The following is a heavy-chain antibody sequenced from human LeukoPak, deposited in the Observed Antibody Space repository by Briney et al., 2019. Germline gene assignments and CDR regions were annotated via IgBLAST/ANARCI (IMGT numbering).Heavy chain of an antibody. CDR1: GGSITSSSYY. D-gene: IGHD1-26*01. Sequence: PSETLSLTCTVSGGSITSSSYYWGWIRQPPGKGLEWIASRYYSGSTYHNPSLKSRVTISLDTSKNQFSLRVSSVTAADTAMYYCARDPVVGANDNMQTGDYWGQGTLVTVSS. CDR2: RYYSGST. J-gene: IGHJ4*02. CDR3: ARDPVVGANDNMQTGDY. V-gene: IGHV4-39*07.